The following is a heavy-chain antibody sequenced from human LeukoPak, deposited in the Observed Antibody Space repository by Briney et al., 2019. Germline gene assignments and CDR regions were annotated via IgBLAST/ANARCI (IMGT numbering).Heavy chain of an antibody. D-gene: IGHD5-12*01. J-gene: IGHJ4*02. V-gene: IGHV3-30*03. CDR2: ISYDGSNK. CDR1: GFTFSSYG. CDR3: ARDSGYGFDY. Sequence: GRSLRLSYAASGFTFSSYGMHWVRQAPGKGLEWVAVISYDGSNKYYADSVKGRFTISRDNSKNTLYLQMNSLRAEDTAVYYCARDSGYGFDYWGQGTLVTVSS.